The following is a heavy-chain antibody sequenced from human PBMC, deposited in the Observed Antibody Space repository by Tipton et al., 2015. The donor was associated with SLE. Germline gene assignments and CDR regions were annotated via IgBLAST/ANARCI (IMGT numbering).Heavy chain of an antibody. CDR1: GFTFSSYS. Sequence: SLRLSCAASGFTFSSYSMNWVRQAPGKGLEWVSSISSSSSYIYYADSVKGRFTISRDNAKNSLYLQMNSLRAEDTAVYYCAIGTYYDGHAFDICGQGTMVTVSS. CDR2: ISSSSSYI. J-gene: IGHJ3*02. CDR3: AIGTYYDGHAFDI. D-gene: IGHD3-22*01. V-gene: IGHV3-21*01.